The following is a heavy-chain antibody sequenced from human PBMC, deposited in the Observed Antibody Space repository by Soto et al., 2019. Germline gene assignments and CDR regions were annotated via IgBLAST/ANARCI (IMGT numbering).Heavy chain of an antibody. V-gene: IGHV3-23*01. CDR1: GFTFSSYA. CDR2: ISGSAAST. J-gene: IGHJ6*02. CDR3: AKDMGYDFWSGSSGMDV. D-gene: IGHD3-3*01. Sequence: GGSLRLSCAASGFTFSSYAMTWVRQAPGKGLEWVSVISGSAASTYHADSVKGRFTISRDNSKNTLYLQMNSLRAEDTAVHYCAKDMGYDFWSGSSGMDVWGQGTTVTVSS.